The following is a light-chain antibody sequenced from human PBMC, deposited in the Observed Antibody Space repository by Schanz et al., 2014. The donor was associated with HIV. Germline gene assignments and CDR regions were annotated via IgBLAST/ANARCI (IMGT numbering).Light chain of an antibody. CDR3: SSYAGTTTFVV. J-gene: IGLJ2*01. CDR2: EVD. V-gene: IGLV2-18*02. CDR1: TSDIGNYDR. Sequence: QSALTQPPSVSGSPGQSVIISCTGTTSDIGNYDRVSWYQQPPGSAPKLLIFEVDIRPSGVPDRFSGSKSGNTASLTISGLQAEDEADYYCSSYAGTTTFVVFGGGTKLTV.